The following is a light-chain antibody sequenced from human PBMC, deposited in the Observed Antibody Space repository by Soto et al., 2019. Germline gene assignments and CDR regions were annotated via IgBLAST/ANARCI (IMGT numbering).Light chain of an antibody. CDR1: SSDVGAYNY. Sequence: QSALTQPASVSGSPGQSITISCTGTSSDVGAYNYVSWYQQHPGKAPKLMIYEVSNRPSGVSNRFSGSKSANTASLIISGLQAGDEDDYYCSSYTSSSTWLFGGGTKVTVL. CDR2: EVS. J-gene: IGLJ3*02. CDR3: SSYTSSSTWL. V-gene: IGLV2-14*03.